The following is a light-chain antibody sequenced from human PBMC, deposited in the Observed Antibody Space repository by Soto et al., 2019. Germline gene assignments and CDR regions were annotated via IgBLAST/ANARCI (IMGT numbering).Light chain of an antibody. J-gene: IGKJ1*01. CDR1: QSISRY. Sequence: DIQMTQSPSSLSASVGDRVTIVCRASQSISRYVNWYQQTPGKVPALMIYAASSLYRGVPSRFSGSGSGTEFSLTITSLQPEDFATYHCQQSYTSPPTFGQGTKVEVK. V-gene: IGKV1-39*01. CDR2: AAS. CDR3: QQSYTSPPT.